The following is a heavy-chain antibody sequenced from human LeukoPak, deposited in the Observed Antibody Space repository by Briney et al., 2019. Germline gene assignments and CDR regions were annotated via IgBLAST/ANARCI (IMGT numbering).Heavy chain of an antibody. CDR1: GGSISSYY. J-gene: IGHJ4*02. V-gene: IGHV4-4*07. Sequence: SETLSLTCIVSGGSISSYYWSWIRQPAGGGLEWIGRIYTSGSTNYNPSLKSRVTMSLDTSKNQFSLKLSSVTAADTAVYYCARTGVGSYRFDYWGQGILVTVSS. CDR3: ARTGVGSYRFDY. CDR2: IYTSGST. D-gene: IGHD1-26*01.